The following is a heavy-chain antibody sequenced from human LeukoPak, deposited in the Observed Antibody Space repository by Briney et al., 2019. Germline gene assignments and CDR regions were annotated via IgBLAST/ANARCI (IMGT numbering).Heavy chain of an antibody. CDR2: INPNSGGT. CDR1: GYTFTGYY. Sequence: GASVKVSCKASGYTFTGYYMHWVRQAPGQGLEWMGWINPNSGGTNYAQKFQGRVTMTRDTSISTAYMELSRLRSDDTAVYYCARGGPLVVAAHDWYFDLWGRGTLVTVSS. CDR3: ARGGPLVVAAHDWYFDL. J-gene: IGHJ2*01. V-gene: IGHV1-2*02. D-gene: IGHD2-15*01.